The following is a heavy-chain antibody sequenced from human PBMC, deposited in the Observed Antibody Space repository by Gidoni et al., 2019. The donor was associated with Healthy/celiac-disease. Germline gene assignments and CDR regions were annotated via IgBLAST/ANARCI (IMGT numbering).Heavy chain of an antibody. CDR3: ARDRLTMVRGVYGMDV. D-gene: IGHD3-10*01. V-gene: IGHV3-33*01. CDR2: IWYDGGNK. CDR1: GFTFSSYC. J-gene: IGHJ6*02. Sequence: QVQLVESGGGVVQPGRSLRLPCAASGFTFSSYCMQWVRQAPGKGLECVAVIWYDGGNKYYADSVKGRFTISRDNSKNTLYLQMNSLRAEDTAVYYCARDRLTMVRGVYGMDVWGQGTTVTVSS.